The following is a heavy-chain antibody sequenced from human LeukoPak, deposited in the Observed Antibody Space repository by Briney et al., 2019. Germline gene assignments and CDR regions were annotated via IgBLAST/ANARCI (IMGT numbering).Heavy chain of an antibody. J-gene: IGHJ4*02. CDR1: GFTFSSYS. CDR2: ISSSSSYI. Sequence: KTGGSLRLSCAASGFTFSSYSMNWVRQAPGKGLEWVSSISSSSSYIYYADPVKGRFTISRDNAKNSLYLQMNSLRAEDTAVYYCARGRVWSGYYRGPYYFDYWGQGTLVTVSS. D-gene: IGHD3-3*01. CDR3: ARGRVWSGYYRGPYYFDY. V-gene: IGHV3-21*01.